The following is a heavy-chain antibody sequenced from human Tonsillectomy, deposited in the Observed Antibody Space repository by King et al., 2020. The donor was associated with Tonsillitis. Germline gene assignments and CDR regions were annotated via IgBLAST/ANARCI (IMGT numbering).Heavy chain of an antibody. V-gene: IGHV3-30*18. J-gene: IGHJ6*02. CDR3: AKDLSDYCSSTNCYIGVDV. CDR1: GFTFSSYG. CDR2: ISYDGSNR. D-gene: IGHD2-2*02. Sequence: VQLVESGGGVVQPGRSLRLSCAASGFTFSSYGMHWVRQGPGKGLEWVAVISYDGSNRYYVDSVKGRFTISRDNSKNTLYLQMNSLRAEDTAMYYCAKDLSDYCSSTNCYIGVDVWGQGTTVTVSS.